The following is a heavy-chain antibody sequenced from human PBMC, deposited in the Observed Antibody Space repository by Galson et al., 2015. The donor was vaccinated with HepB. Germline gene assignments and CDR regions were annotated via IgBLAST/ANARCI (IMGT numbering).Heavy chain of an antibody. CDR1: GFTFGAYE. V-gene: IGHV3-23*01. D-gene: IGHD1-1*01. J-gene: IGHJ4*02. CDR2: ISVSGHST. CDR3: AKGTTDIDN. Sequence: SLRLSCAASGFTFGAYEMNWVRQAPGKGLECVSAISVSGHSTDYADSVTGRFTISRDNSKNMLYLQMNNLRAEDTAVYYCAKGTTDIDNWGQGTQVTVSS.